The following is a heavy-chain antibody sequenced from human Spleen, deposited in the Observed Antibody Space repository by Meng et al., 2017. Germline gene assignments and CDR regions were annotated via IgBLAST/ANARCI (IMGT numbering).Heavy chain of an antibody. CDR1: GYTLTELS. V-gene: IGHV1-24*01. CDR2: FDPEDGET. Sequence: ASVKVSCKVSGYTLTELSMHWVRQAPGKGLEWMGGFDPEDGETIYAQKFQGRVIMIEGTSTDTAYMELSGLKSDNTAMYYCARDEDISAAGKIFDDYWGQGTLVTVSS. D-gene: IGHD6-13*01. CDR3: ARDEDISAAGKIFDDY. J-gene: IGHJ4*02.